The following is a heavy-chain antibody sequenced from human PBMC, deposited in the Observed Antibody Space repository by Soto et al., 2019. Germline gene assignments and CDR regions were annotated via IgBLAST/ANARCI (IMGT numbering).Heavy chain of an antibody. J-gene: IGHJ4*02. CDR3: ATVPLRPYGNFDY. V-gene: IGHV4-31*03. D-gene: IGHD5-12*01. CDR2: IYYSGST. CDR1: GGSISSGGYY. Sequence: PSETLSLTCTVSGGSISSGGYYWSWIRHHPGKGLEWIGYIYYSGSTYYNPSLKSRVTISVDTSKNQFSLKLSSVAAADTAVYYCATVPLRPYGNFDYWGKGTLVTVSS.